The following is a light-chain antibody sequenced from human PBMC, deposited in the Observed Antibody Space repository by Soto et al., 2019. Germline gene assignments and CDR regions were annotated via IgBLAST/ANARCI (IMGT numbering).Light chain of an antibody. CDR2: GVN. CDR1: VSDVGGYDS. Sequence: QSVLTQRASVSGSPGQSITISCTGTVSDVGGYDSVSWYQQHPGRAPKLIIYGVNNRPSGVSNRFSASKSADTASLTISGLQAEDEANYYCCSYTTSTTYVFGTGTKVTVL. V-gene: IGLV2-14*03. CDR3: CSYTTSTTYV. J-gene: IGLJ1*01.